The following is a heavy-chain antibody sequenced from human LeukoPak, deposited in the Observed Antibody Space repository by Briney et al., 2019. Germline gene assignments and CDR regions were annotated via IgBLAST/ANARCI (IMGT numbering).Heavy chain of an antibody. J-gene: IGHJ4*02. V-gene: IGHV3-30*14. CDR1: GFTFSSYA. Sequence: GGSLRLSCAASGFTFSSYAMHWVRQAPGKGLEWVTITSSDGRNQYYADSVKGRFTISRDNSKNTVYVQMNSLRAEDTAVYFCARDSQSWSGHYTVGIFDYWGQGALVAVSS. CDR3: ARDSQSWSGHYTVGIFDY. D-gene: IGHD3-3*01. CDR2: TSSDGRNQ.